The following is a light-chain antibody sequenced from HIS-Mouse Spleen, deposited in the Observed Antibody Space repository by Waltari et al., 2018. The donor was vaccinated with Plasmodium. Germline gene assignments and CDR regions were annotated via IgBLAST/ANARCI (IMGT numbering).Light chain of an antibody. CDR2: EGS. Sequence: QSALTQPASVSGSPGQSITISCTGTSSDVGRYNLVSWYQQHPGKAPKLMIYEGSKRPSGFFNRVAGSKSGNTASLTISGLQAEDEADYYCCSYAGSSTNWVFGGGTKLTVL. CDR3: CSYAGSSTNWV. V-gene: IGLV2-23*01. CDR1: SSDVGRYNL. J-gene: IGLJ3*02.